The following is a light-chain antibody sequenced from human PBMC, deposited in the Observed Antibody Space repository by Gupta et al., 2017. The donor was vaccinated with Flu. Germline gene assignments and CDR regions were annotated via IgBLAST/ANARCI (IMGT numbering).Light chain of an antibody. J-gene: IGKJ1*01. Sequence: IVLTQSPGTLSLSPGERATLSCRASQSLRSNSLAWNQQTPGQAPRLVISGASKRATGIPDRFSGSGSGTDFTLTISRLEPEDFALYDCQQYGNLPQTFGQGTKVEIK. CDR3: QQYGNLPQT. V-gene: IGKV3-20*01. CDR1: QSLRSNS. CDR2: GAS.